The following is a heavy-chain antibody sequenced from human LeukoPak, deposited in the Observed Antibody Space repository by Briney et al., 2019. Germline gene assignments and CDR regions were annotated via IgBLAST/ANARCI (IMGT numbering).Heavy chain of an antibody. V-gene: IGHV3-7*01. J-gene: IGHJ4*02. CDR1: GFTFSSSW. Sequence: GGSLRLSCTASGFTFSSSWMDWVRQAPGKGLEWVASINPDGNKKYSADSVKGRFTISRDNAENSLYLQMNSLRVEDTAFYYCARDLAYSRLDYWGQGMLVTVSS. CDR2: INPDGNKK. D-gene: IGHD5-18*01. CDR3: ARDLAYSRLDY.